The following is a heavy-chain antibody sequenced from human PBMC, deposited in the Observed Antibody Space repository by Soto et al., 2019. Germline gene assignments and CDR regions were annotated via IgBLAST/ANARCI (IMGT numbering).Heavy chain of an antibody. Sequence: GWVLQMPGKGLEWMGIIYPGDSDTRYSPSFQGQVTISADKSISTAYLQWSSLKASDTAMYYCARHEQWLVPDYWGQGTPVTVSS. D-gene: IGHD6-19*01. CDR3: ARHEQWLVPDY. V-gene: IGHV5-51*01. CDR2: IYPGDSDT. J-gene: IGHJ4*02.